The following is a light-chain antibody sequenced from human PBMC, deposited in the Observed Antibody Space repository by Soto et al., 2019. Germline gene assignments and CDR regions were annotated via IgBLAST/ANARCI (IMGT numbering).Light chain of an antibody. CDR2: KAS. J-gene: IGKJ1*01. CDR3: QQYNSYSPWA. Sequence: DIQMTQSPSTLSASVGDRVTITCRASQSISSWLAWYQQKPGKAPKLLIYKASSLERGVPSRFSGSGSGTEFILTISTLQPDDFAIYYCQQYNSYSPWAFGQGTKVEIK. V-gene: IGKV1-5*03. CDR1: QSISSW.